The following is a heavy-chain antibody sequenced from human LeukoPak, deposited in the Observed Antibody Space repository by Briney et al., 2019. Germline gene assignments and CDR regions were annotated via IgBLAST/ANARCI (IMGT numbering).Heavy chain of an antibody. J-gene: IGHJ4*02. CDR1: GGSISSGGYY. CDR3: AIRSKGGSNHYYGSGVFDY. CDR2: IYYSGST. Sequence: PSETLSLTCTVSGGSISSGGYYWSWIRQHPGKGLEWIGYIYYSGSTYYNPSLKSRVTISVDTSKNQFSLKLSSVTAADTAVYYCAIRSKGGSNHYYGSGVFDYWGQGTLVTVSS. V-gene: IGHV4-31*03. D-gene: IGHD3-10*01.